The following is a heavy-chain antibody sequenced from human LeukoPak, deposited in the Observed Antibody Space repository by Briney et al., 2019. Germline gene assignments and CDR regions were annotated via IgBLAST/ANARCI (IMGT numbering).Heavy chain of an antibody. V-gene: IGHV4-30-4*08. CDR2: IYYSGST. Sequence: SETLSLTCTVSGGSISSGDYYWSWIRQPPGKGLEWIGYIYYSGSTYYNPSLKSRVTISVDTSKNQFSLKLSSVTAADTAVYYCARGHGSGLGWLLSWFDPWGQGTLVTVSS. CDR3: ARGHGSGLGWLLSWFDP. D-gene: IGHD3-3*01. J-gene: IGHJ5*02. CDR1: GGSISSGDYY.